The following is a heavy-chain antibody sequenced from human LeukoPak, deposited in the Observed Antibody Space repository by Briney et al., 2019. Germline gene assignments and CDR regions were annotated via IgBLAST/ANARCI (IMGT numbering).Heavy chain of an antibody. CDR3: ARRLVTPDWYFDL. D-gene: IGHD2-21*01. Sequence: SQTLSLTCTVSGGSISSGGYYWSWIRQPPGKGLEWIGYIYHSGGTYYNPSLKSRVTISVDRSKNQFSLRLTSVTAADTAVYYCARRLVTPDWYFDLWGRGTLVTVSS. CDR1: GGSISSGGYY. CDR2: IYHSGGT. J-gene: IGHJ2*01. V-gene: IGHV4-30-2*01.